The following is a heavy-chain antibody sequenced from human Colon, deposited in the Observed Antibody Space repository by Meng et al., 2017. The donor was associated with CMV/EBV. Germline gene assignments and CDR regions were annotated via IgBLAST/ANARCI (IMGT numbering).Heavy chain of an antibody. J-gene: IGHJ4*02. CDR2: ISPYNGDT. V-gene: IGHV1-18*01. Sequence: VQLVPSGAEVKKPGASVKVSCKTSGYTFTNLGISWVRQAPGQGLEWMAYISPYNGDTNYAQRFQGRVALTTDTSTSTVYMELGSLTSDDTAMYYCARELARGGYWGQGTLVTVSS. CDR1: GYTFTNLG. CDR3: ARELARGGY.